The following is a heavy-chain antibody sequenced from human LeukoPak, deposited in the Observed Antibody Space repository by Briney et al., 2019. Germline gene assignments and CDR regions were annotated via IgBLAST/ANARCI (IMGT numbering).Heavy chain of an antibody. Sequence: GGSLRLSCAASGFTFSRNAMNWDRQAPGKGLEWVSFISSSSNYMSYADSVKGRFTISRDNAKNSLYLQMNSLRAEDTAVYYCARPLDSSNNYFDYWGQGTLVTVSA. D-gene: IGHD6-13*01. CDR3: ARPLDSSNNYFDY. CDR2: ISSSSNYM. V-gene: IGHV3-21*01. CDR1: GFTFSRNA. J-gene: IGHJ4*02.